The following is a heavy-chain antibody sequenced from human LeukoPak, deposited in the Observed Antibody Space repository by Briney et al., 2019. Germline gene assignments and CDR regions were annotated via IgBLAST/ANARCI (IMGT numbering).Heavy chain of an antibody. D-gene: IGHD4-11*01. Sequence: GGSLRLSCAASGFTFSSYWMHWVRHAPGMGLVWVSRITTDGSSTNYADSVKGRFTISRDNAKNTLYLQMNSLRAEDTAVYYCARGLQGIDYWGQGTLVTVSS. J-gene: IGHJ4*02. V-gene: IGHV3-74*01. CDR2: ITTDGSST. CDR3: ARGLQGIDY. CDR1: GFTFSSYW.